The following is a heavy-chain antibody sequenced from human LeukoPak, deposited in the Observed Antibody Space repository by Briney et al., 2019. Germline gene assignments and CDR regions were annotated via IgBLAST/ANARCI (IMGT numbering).Heavy chain of an antibody. CDR1: GFTFSSYA. V-gene: IGHV3-23*01. J-gene: IGHJ4*02. CDR2: INGGGVNT. Sequence: PGGSLRLSCAASGFTFSSYAMGWVRQAPGKGLEWVSTINGGGVNTHYADSVGGRFTISRDNSKNTLFLQMNSLRDEDTAVYYCARGGSFIRYFDWLLPYFDYWGQGTLVTVSS. CDR3: ARGGSFIRYFDWLLPYFDY. D-gene: IGHD3-9*01.